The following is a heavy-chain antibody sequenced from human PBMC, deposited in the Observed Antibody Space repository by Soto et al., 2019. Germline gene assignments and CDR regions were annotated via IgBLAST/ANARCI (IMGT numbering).Heavy chain of an antibody. CDR2: IDPVDSYA. V-gene: IGHV5-10-1*01. CDR3: ARIESIARNWFDP. J-gene: IGHJ5*02. Sequence: ESLKISCKGSGFSFTNYWISCCLQMPGKGLEWMGNIDPVDSYANYSPSFQGHVTFSVDTSISTAYLQWSSLKASDTAMYFCARIESIARNWFDPWGQGTLVTVSS. D-gene: IGHD6-13*01. CDR1: GFSFTNYW.